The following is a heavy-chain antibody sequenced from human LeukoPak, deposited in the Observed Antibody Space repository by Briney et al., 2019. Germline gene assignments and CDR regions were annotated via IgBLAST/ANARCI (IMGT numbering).Heavy chain of an antibody. V-gene: IGHV3-30*04. CDR2: ISYDGSNK. CDR3: ARYSSGWYYFDY. D-gene: IGHD6-19*01. Sequence: GRSLRLSCAASGFTFSSYAMHWARQAPGKGLEWVAVISYDGSNKYYADSVKGRFTISRDNSKNTLYLQMNSLRAEDTAVYYCARYSSGWYYFDYWGQGTLVTVSS. CDR1: GFTFSSYA. J-gene: IGHJ4*02.